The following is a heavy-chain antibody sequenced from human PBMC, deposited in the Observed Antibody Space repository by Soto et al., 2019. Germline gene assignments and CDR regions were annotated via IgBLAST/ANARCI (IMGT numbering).Heavy chain of an antibody. CDR1: GYTLTTYY. V-gene: IGHV1-46*01. Sequence: GASVKVSCKASGYTLTTYYMHWVRQAPGQGLEWMGIIDPIGRTTNYAQKFQDRVTMTRDNAKNSLYLQLNSLRDEDTAVYYCAREMGACSDSSCYPGPYDSWGQGTLVTVSS. J-gene: IGHJ5*02. D-gene: IGHD3-16*01. CDR2: IDPIGRTT. CDR3: AREMGACSDSSCYPGPYDS.